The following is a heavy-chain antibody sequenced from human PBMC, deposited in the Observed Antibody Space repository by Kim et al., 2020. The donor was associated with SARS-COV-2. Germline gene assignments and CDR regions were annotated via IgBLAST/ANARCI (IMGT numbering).Heavy chain of an antibody. CDR2: ISSSSSYI. V-gene: IGHV3-21*01. D-gene: IGHD1-7*01. CDR1: GFTFSSYS. J-gene: IGHJ6*02. Sequence: GGSLRLSCAASGFTFSSYSMNWVRQAPGKGLEWVSSISSSSSYIYYADSVKGRFTISRDNAKNSLYLQMNSLRAEDTAVYYCASFLSGTTVYYGMDVWGQGTTVTVSS. CDR3: ASFLSGTTVYYGMDV.